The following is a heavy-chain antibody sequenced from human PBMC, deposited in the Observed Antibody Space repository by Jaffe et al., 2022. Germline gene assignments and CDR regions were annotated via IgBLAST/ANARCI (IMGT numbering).Heavy chain of an antibody. Sequence: QLQLQESGSGLVKPSQTLSLTCAVSGGSISSGGYSWSWIRQPPGKGLEWIGYIYHSGSTYYNPSLKSRVTISVDRSKNQFSLKLSSVTAADTAVYYCARAVKRYFDWSTYYYYYMDVWGKGTTVTVSS. D-gene: IGHD3-9*01. V-gene: IGHV4-30-2*01. J-gene: IGHJ6*03. CDR1: GGSISSGGYS. CDR2: IYHSGST. CDR3: ARAVKRYFDWSTYYYYYMDV.